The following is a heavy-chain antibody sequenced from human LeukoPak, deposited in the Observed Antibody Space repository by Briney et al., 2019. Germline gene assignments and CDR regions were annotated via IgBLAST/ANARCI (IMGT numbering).Heavy chain of an antibody. CDR3: ARGRPDYYDSSGYYHDY. CDR2: IYYSGST. V-gene: IGHV4-59*01. CDR1: GGSNSSYY. Sequence: SETLSLTGTVSGGSNSSYYWSWIRQPPGKGLEWIGYIYYSGSTNYNPSLKSRVAISVDTSKNQFSLKLSSVTAADTAVYYCARGRPDYYDSSGYYHDYWGQGTLVTVSS. D-gene: IGHD3-22*01. J-gene: IGHJ4*02.